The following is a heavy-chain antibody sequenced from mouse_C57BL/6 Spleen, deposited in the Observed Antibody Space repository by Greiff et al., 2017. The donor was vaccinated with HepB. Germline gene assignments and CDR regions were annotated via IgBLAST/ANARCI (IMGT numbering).Heavy chain of an antibody. CDR1: GYSFTGYF. Sequence: EVQLQQSGPELVKPGDSVKISCKASGYSFTGYFMNWVMQSHGKSLEWIGRINPYNGDTFYNQKFKGKATLTVDKSSSTAHMELRSLTSEDSAVYYWARSYGRSYLYAMDYWGQGTSVTVAS. CDR3: ARSYGRSYLYAMDY. D-gene: IGHD1-1*01. J-gene: IGHJ4*01. CDR2: INPYNGDT. V-gene: IGHV1-20*01.